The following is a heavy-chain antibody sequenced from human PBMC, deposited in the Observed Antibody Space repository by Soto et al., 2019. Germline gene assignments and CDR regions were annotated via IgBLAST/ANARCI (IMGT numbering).Heavy chain of an antibody. CDR3: ARVPSP. CDR1: GGSLSGYY. CDR2: FYSSGSP. J-gene: IGHJ5*02. V-gene: IGHV4-59*12. Sequence: PSETLSLTCTVFGGSLSGYYWSWIRQPPGKGLEWIGDFYSSGSPHHNPSLKNRVSISEDRSKNQFSLNLSSVTAAETAVYCCARVPSPWGQGTLVTVSS.